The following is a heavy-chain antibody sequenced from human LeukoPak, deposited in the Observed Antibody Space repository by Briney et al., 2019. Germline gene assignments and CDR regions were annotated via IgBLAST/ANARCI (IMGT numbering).Heavy chain of an antibody. Sequence: SETLSLTCTVSGGSISSYYWSWLRQPPGKGLEWIGYIYYSGSTNYNPSLKSRVTISVDTSKNQFSLKLSSVTAADTAVYYRARGLYSSSPSIYYYYMDVWGKGTTVTVSS. CDR1: GGSISSYY. V-gene: IGHV4-59*01. CDR2: IYYSGST. CDR3: ARGLYSSSPSIYYYYMDV. D-gene: IGHD6-6*01. J-gene: IGHJ6*03.